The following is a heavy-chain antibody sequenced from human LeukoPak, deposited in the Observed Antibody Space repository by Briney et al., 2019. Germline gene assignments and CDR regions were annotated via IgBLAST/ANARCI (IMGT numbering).Heavy chain of an antibody. CDR2: IYYSGST. CDR1: GGSISSYY. J-gene: IGHJ4*02. Sequence: PSETLSLTCTVSGGSISSYYWSWIRQPPGKGLERIGYIYYSGSTNYNPSLKSRVTISVDTSKNQFSLKLSSVTAADTAVYYCAGSGGLANTGSVFDYWGQGTLVTVSS. D-gene: IGHD3-10*01. V-gene: IGHV4-59*01. CDR3: AGSGGLANTGSVFDY.